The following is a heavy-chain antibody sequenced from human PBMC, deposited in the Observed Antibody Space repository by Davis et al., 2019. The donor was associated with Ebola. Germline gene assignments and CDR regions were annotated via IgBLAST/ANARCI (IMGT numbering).Heavy chain of an antibody. Sequence: AASVKVSCKASGYTFTSYDINWVRQATGQGLEWMGWMNPNSGSTGYAQKFQGRVTITRNTSISTAYMELTSLRFEDTAVYYCARGRWVAARWFDPWGQGTLVIVSS. CDR2: MNPNSGST. CDR1: GYTFTSYD. J-gene: IGHJ5*02. D-gene: IGHD6-6*01. CDR3: ARGRWVAARWFDP. V-gene: IGHV1-8*01.